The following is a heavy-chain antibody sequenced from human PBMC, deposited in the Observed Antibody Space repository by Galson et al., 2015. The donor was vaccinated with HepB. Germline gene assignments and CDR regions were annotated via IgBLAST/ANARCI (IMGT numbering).Heavy chain of an antibody. D-gene: IGHD3-22*01. Sequence: SLRLSCAASGFTFSSHAMSWVRQAPGKGLEWVSAVTGGNTYYADSVKGRFTISRDNSKNTLYLQMNNLRAEDTALYYCANFHVTTIVEVHYWGQGTLVTVSS. J-gene: IGHJ4*02. CDR2: VTGGNT. CDR3: ANFHVTTIVEVHY. V-gene: IGHV3-23*01. CDR1: GFTFSSHA.